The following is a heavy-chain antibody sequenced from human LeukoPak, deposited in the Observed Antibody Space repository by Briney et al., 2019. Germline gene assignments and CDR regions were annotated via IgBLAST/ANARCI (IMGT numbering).Heavy chain of an antibody. D-gene: IGHD3-3*01. V-gene: IGHV3-23*01. CDR3: AKDLDDFWSGPFDY. J-gene: IGHJ4*02. CDR1: GFTFSSYA. CDR2: ISGSGGST. Sequence: PGGSLRLSCAASGFTFSSYAMSWVRQAPGKGLEWVSAISGSGGSTYYADSVKGRFTISRNNSKNTLYLQMNSLRAEDTAVHYCAKDLDDFWSGPFDYWGQGTLVTVSS.